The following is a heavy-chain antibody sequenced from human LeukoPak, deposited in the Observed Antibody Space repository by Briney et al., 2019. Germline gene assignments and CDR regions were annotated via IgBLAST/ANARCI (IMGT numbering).Heavy chain of an antibody. V-gene: IGHV4-39*01. D-gene: IGHD6-19*01. Sequence: SETLSLTCTVSGDSIISSSYYWGWIRQPPGKGLEWIGSIYYSGNTYYNPSLKSRVTISVDTSKNQFPLRLSSVTAADTAVYFCARGAVAGTGYFDYWGQGTLVTVSS. CDR1: GDSIISSSYY. J-gene: IGHJ4*02. CDR3: ARGAVAGTGYFDY. CDR2: IYYSGNT.